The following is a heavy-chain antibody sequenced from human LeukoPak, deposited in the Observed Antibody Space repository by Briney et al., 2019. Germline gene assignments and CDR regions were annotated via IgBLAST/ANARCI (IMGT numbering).Heavy chain of an antibody. CDR3: AKSGASGRYFDY. V-gene: IGHV3-20*04. Sequence: PGGSLRLSCAASGFTFDDYGMSWVRQAPGKGLEWVSGINWNGGSTGYAGSVKGRFTISRDNAKNSLYLQMNSLRAEDTALYYCAKSGASGRYFDYWGQGTLVTVSS. J-gene: IGHJ4*02. CDR1: GFTFDDYG. CDR2: INWNGGST. D-gene: IGHD2-15*01.